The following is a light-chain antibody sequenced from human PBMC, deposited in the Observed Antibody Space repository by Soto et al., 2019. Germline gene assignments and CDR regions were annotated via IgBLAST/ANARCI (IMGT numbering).Light chain of an antibody. V-gene: IGKV3-15*01. Sequence: EIVMTQSPATLSVSPGERATLSCRASQSVSSNLAWYQQKPGQAPRLLIYRASTRATGIPARFSGSGSGTEFTPTISRLQSEYFAFYYCQHYNNCPPITFGQGTRLEIK. CDR1: QSVSSN. CDR3: QHYNNCPPIT. J-gene: IGKJ5*01. CDR2: RAS.